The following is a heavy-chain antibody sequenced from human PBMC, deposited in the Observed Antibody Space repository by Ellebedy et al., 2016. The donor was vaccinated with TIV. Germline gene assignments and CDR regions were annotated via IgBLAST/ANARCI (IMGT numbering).Heavy chain of an antibody. Sequence: SVKVSCXASGITFSSYAISWVRQAPGQGLEWMGGIIPIFGTTKYAQKFRGRVTITADGITSTAYMELSSLKSEDTAVYYCARDDRFSGTWYSAYFQYWGQGTLVTVSS. J-gene: IGHJ1*01. CDR3: ARDDRFSGTWYSAYFQY. CDR1: GITFSSYA. V-gene: IGHV1-69*13. CDR2: IIPIFGTT. D-gene: IGHD1-26*01.